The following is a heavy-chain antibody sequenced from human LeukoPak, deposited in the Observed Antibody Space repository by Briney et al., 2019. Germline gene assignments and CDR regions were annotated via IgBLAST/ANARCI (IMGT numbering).Heavy chain of an antibody. V-gene: IGHV1-2*02. CDR1: GYTFTGYY. D-gene: IGHD2-2*01. J-gene: IGHJ5*02. CDR2: INPNSGGT. Sequence: ASVMVFCKASGYTFTGYYMHWVRQASGQGLEWMGWINPNSGGTNYAQKFQGRVTMTRDTSISTAYMELSRLRSDDTAVYYCARGRDIVVVPAATLSWFDPWGQGTLVTVSS. CDR3: ARGRDIVVVPAATLSWFDP.